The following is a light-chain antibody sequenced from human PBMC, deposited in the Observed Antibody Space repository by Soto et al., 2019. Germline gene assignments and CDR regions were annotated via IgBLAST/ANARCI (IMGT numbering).Light chain of an antibody. CDR1: QSVSSRF. CDR2: GAL. Sequence: EIVITQGPAILSVSPGEGATLSCSASQSVSSRFLAWCQQKNGQAPRLLIYGALSRETGIRDRFSCSGAGPECTRTISRLEPEDVALDSCQQYATSTLTFGGGTKVDI. CDR3: QQYATSTLT. V-gene: IGKV3-20*01. J-gene: IGKJ4*01.